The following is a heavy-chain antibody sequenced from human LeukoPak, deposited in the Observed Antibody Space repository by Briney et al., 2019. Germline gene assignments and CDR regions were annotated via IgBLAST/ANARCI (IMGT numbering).Heavy chain of an antibody. CDR2: VYSSGST. CDR3: ARAGHYGEYGLDV. Sequence: PSETLSLNCTISGDTFKTYYWSWIRQPPGKGLEWIGYVYSSGSTKYDSYSPSLKSRATISVDPSENQFSLKLNSVTAADTALYYCARAGHYGEYGLDVWGQGTTVTVSS. J-gene: IGHJ6*02. V-gene: IGHV4-59*01. D-gene: IGHD4-17*01. CDR1: GDTFKTYY.